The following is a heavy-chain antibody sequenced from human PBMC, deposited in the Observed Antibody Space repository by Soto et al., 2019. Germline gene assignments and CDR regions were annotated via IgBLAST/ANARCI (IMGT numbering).Heavy chain of an antibody. J-gene: IGHJ4*02. CDR3: ARDPVAGTYFDY. V-gene: IGHV1-18*01. D-gene: IGHD6-19*01. CDR2: INAFNGNT. CDR1: GYTFISNG. Sequence: QVQLVQYGAEVKKPGASVKVSCKASGYTFISNGISWVRQAPGQGLEWMGWINAFNGNTNYAQKLQGRVTMTRDTSTSTAYMELRSLRSDDTAVYYCARDPVAGTYFDYWGQGTLVTVSS.